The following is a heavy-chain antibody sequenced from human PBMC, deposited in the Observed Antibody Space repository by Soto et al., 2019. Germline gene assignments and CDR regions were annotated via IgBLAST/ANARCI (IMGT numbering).Heavy chain of an antibody. Sequence: QVQLVESGGGVVQPGRSLRLSCAASGFTFSSYGMHWVRQAPGKGLEWVAVISYDGSNKYYADSVKGRFTISRDNSKNTLYLQMTSLRAEDTAVYYCAKDLTPAVAGPIIDYWGQGTLVTVSS. V-gene: IGHV3-30*18. D-gene: IGHD6-19*01. CDR2: ISYDGSNK. J-gene: IGHJ4*02. CDR1: GFTFSSYG. CDR3: AKDLTPAVAGPIIDY.